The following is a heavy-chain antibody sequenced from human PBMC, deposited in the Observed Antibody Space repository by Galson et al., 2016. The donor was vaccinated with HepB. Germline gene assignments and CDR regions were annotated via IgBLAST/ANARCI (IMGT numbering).Heavy chain of an antibody. CDR1: GGSINTGAYY. J-gene: IGHJ4*02. CDR2: IYFSGST. CDR3: ARTGYGSSGFFFDY. D-gene: IGHD6-13*01. V-gene: IGHV4-31*03. Sequence: TLSLTCTVSGGSINTGAYYWSWIRQHPGEGLEWIGYIYFSGSTNYNPSLKSRVTISVDTSKNQFSLKLNSVTAADTAVYYCARTGYGSSGFFFDYWGLGTLVTVSS.